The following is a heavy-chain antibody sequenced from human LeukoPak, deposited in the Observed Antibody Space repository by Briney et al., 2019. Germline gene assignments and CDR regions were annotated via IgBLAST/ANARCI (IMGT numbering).Heavy chain of an antibody. V-gene: IGHV1-8*03. CDR2: MNPNSGNT. Sequence: ASVKVSCKASGYTFTSYDINWVRQATGQGLEWTGWMNPNSGNTGYAQKFQGRVTITRNTSISTAYMELSSLRSEDTAVYYCAGGTIVVVPAAMLAFDIWGQGTMVTVSS. CDR1: GYTFTSYD. D-gene: IGHD2-2*01. J-gene: IGHJ3*02. CDR3: AGGTIVVVPAAMLAFDI.